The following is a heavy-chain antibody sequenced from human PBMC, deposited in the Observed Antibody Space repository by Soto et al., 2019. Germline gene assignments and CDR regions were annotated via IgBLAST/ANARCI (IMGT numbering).Heavy chain of an antibody. CDR3: ARRRYCAYDCYNKHYSGMDV. CDR2: VIPVLGTT. V-gene: IGHV1-69*08. CDR1: GDTFSSYA. J-gene: IGHJ6*02. Sequence: QVQLVQSGAEVKKPGSSVKVSCRASGDTFSSYAVNWVRQAPGRGLEWMGRVIPVLGTTDYAQKFRDRVTMTADKSMTTVYMELSSLRSDATAVYYCARRRYCAYDCYNKHYSGMDVWAQGTTVTVAS. D-gene: IGHD2-21*02.